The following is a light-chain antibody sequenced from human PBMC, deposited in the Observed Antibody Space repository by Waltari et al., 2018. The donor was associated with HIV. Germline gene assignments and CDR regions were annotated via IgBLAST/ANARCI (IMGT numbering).Light chain of an antibody. V-gene: IGKV1-12*01. CDR3: QQAKSFPHT. Sequence: IHMTQSPSSVSASVGGAVSISCRASQNIGRTLAWYQLKPGKDPRLLIYDASRLEAGVPARFRGSGSSSNFTFAITSLQPEDFAIYVCQQAKSFPHTFAAGTRVE. CDR1: QNIGRT. CDR2: DAS. J-gene: IGKJ4*01.